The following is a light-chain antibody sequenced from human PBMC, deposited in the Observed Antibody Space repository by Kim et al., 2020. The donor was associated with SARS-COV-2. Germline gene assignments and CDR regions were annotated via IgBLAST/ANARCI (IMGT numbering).Light chain of an antibody. Sequence: DIQMTQSPSTLSASVGDRVTITYRASQSISSWLAWYQQKPGKAPKLLIYKASNLESGVPSRFSGSGSGTEFTLTISSLQPDDFATYYCQQYSNYSPLTFGGGTKVDIK. CDR3: QQYSNYSPLT. CDR2: KAS. V-gene: IGKV1-5*03. J-gene: IGKJ4*01. CDR1: QSISSW.